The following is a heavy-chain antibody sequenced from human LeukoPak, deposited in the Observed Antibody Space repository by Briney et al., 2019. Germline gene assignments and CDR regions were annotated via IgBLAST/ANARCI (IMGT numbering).Heavy chain of an antibody. J-gene: IGHJ6*02. CDR2: LPPDELDI. V-gene: IGHV3-74*01. CDR3: ARDQSAYYDFWSGSYYYYGMDV. Sequence: PGGSLRLSCAASGFTFTNYWMHWVRQAPGMGLVWVSRLPPDELDIIYADSVKGRFTVSRDNAKNTLYLQMNSLRAEDTAVCYCARDQSAYYDFWSGSYYYYGMDVWGQGTTVTVSS. CDR1: GFTFTNYW. D-gene: IGHD3-3*01.